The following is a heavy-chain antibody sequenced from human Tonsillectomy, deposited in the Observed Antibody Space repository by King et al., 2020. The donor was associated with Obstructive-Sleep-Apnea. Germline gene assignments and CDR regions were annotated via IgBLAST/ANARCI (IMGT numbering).Heavy chain of an antibody. J-gene: IGHJ4*02. CDR2: ISSSSSYI. CDR1: GFTFSSYS. D-gene: IGHD6-13*01. CDR3: ARDGKEQQLAYFDY. Sequence: VQLVESGGGLVKPGGSLRLSCAASGFTFSSYSMNWVRPAPGKGLGWVSSISSSSSYIYYADSVKGRFTISRDNAKNSLYLQINSLRAEDTAVYYCARDGKEQQLAYFDYWGQGTLVTVSS. V-gene: IGHV3-21*01.